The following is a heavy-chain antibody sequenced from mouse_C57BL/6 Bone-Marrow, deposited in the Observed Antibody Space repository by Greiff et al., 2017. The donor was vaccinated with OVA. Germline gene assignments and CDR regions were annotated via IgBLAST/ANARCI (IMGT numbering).Heavy chain of an antibody. J-gene: IGHJ4*01. V-gene: IGHV1-55*01. D-gene: IGHD3-3*01. CDR1: GYTFTSYW. CDR2: IYPGSGST. CDR3: ARDYLSYDGMDY. Sequence: VQLQQPGAELVKPGASVKMSCKASGYTFTSYWLTWVKQRPGHGLEWIGDIYPGSGSTNYNEKFKSKATLTVDTSSSTAYMQRSSLTSEDSAVYYGARDYLSYDGMDYWGQGTAVTVSS.